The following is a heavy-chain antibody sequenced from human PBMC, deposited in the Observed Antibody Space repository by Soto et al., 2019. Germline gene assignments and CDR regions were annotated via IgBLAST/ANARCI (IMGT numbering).Heavy chain of an antibody. J-gene: IGHJ4*02. V-gene: IGHV3-33*01. CDR1: GFMFSSFG. Sequence: VGSLRLSCAASGFMFSSFGMHWVRQAPGRGLEWVANIWYDGSNTYYADSVKGRFTISRDNSRNTLYLQMNSLRAEDTAVYHCVRDLLGSGGHFDYWGQGTLVTVSS. CDR3: VRDLLGSGGHFDY. D-gene: IGHD7-27*01. CDR2: IWYDGSNT.